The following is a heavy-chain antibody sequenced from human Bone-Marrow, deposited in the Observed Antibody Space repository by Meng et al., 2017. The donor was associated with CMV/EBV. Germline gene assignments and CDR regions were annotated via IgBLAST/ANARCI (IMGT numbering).Heavy chain of an antibody. CDR1: GGSFSGYY. J-gene: IGHJ6*02. D-gene: IGHD6-25*01. V-gene: IGHV4-34*01. CDR3: ARRRHYYGMDV. CDR2: INHSGST. Sequence: SETLSLTCAVYGGSFSGYYWSWIRQPPGKGLEWIGEINHSGSTNYNPSLKSRVTISVDTSKNQFSLKLSSVTAADTAVYYCARRRHYYGMDVWGQGTTVTVSS.